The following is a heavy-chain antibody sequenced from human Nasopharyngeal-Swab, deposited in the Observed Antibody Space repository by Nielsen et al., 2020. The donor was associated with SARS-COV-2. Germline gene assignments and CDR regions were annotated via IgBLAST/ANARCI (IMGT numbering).Heavy chain of an antibody. CDR3: AVRVAEPILDYYGMDV. CDR1: GYTFTSYY. Sequence: ASVKVSCKASGYTFTSYYMHWVRQAPGQGLEWMGIINPSGGSTSYAQKFQGRVTITRDRSMSTAYMELSSLRSEDTAMYYCAVRVAEPILDYYGMDVWGQGTTVTVSS. J-gene: IGHJ6*02. V-gene: IGHV1-46*01. CDR2: INPSGGST. D-gene: IGHD1-14*01.